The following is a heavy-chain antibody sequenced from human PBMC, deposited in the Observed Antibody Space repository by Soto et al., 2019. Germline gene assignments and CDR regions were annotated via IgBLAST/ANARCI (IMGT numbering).Heavy chain of an antibody. J-gene: IGHJ4*02. Sequence: SETLSLTCTVSGGSIISGGYYWIWIRQHPGKGLEWIGYIYYSGSTYYSPSLKSRVTISVDTSKNQFSLKLSSVTAADTAVYYCARGRRYYDSSGYSLFDYWGQGTLVAVSS. CDR1: GGSIISGGYY. V-gene: IGHV4-31*03. D-gene: IGHD3-22*01. CDR2: IYYSGST. CDR3: ARGRRYYDSSGYSLFDY.